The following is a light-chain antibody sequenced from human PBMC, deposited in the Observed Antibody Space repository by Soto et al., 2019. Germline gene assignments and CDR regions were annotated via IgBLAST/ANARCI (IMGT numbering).Light chain of an antibody. V-gene: IGKV3-15*01. Sequence: EIVLTQSPATLSVSPGERATLSCRASQSVSTNLAWYQQKLGQAPRVLIYGSSSRATGVPARFSGSGSGTEFTVTISSLQSEDFAIYYCQQYDIWPPYTFGQGTKVDIK. CDR1: QSVSTN. CDR2: GSS. J-gene: IGKJ2*01. CDR3: QQYDIWPPYT.